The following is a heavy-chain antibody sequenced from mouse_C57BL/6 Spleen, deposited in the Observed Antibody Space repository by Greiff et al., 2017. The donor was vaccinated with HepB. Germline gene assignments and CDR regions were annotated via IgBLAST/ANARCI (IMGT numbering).Heavy chain of an antibody. Sequence: VQLQQPGTELVKPGASVKLSCKASGYTFTSYWMHWVKQRPGQGLEWIGNINPSNGGTNYNEKFKSKATLTVDKSSSTAYMQLSSLTSEDSAVYYGARYDYDRTYAMDYWGQGTSVTVSS. D-gene: IGHD2-4*01. CDR3: ARYDYDRTYAMDY. J-gene: IGHJ4*01. V-gene: IGHV1-53*01. CDR2: INPSNGGT. CDR1: GYTFTSYW.